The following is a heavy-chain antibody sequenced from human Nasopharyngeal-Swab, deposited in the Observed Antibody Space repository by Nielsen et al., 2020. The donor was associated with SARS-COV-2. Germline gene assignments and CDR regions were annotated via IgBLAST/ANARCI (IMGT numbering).Heavy chain of an antibody. CDR3: ARGAPNTVSALDY. D-gene: IGHD4-11*01. Sequence: WVRRAPGQGLEWMGIINPSGGSTSYAQKFQGRVTMTRDTSTSTVYMDLSSLRSEDTAVYYCARGAPNTVSALDYWGQGTPVTVSS. V-gene: IGHV1-46*01. J-gene: IGHJ4*02. CDR2: INPSGGST.